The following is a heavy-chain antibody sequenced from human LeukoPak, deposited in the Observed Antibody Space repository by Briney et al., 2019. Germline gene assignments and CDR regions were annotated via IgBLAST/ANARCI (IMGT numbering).Heavy chain of an antibody. D-gene: IGHD1-1*01. J-gene: IGHJ3*02. CDR3: ARDRRRLRGMNGDGDAFDI. CDR2: IYSDGSI. Sequence: GGSLRLSCAASGFSVRSNYISWVRQAPGKGLEWVSMIYSDGSIFHADSVKGRFTMSRDNSRNTLDLQMNSLRVENTAVYFCARDRRRLRGMNGDGDAFDIWGQGTMVTVSS. V-gene: IGHV3-53*01. CDR1: GFSVRSNY.